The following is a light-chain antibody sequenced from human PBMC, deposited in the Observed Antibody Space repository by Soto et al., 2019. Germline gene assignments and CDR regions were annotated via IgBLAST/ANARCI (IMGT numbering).Light chain of an antibody. V-gene: IGKV3-20*01. Sequence: EVVLTQSPGTLSLSPGERATLSCRGSQSINNNYLAWYQQRPGQAPRLLICGSSDRATGIPDRFSGSGSGTDFTLTISRLEPEDFAVYYCHQYGSSPPYTFGQGTKLEI. CDR2: GSS. CDR3: HQYGSSPPYT. J-gene: IGKJ2*01. CDR1: QSINNNY.